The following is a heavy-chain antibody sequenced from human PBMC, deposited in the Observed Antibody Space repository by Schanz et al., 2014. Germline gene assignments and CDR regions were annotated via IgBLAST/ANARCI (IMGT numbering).Heavy chain of an antibody. J-gene: IGHJ6*02. CDR2: ITDSGGST. V-gene: IGHV3-23*01. D-gene: IGHD3-3*01. Sequence: EVQLLESGGGLVQPGGSLRLSCAASGFTFSSYAMSWVRQAPGKGLEWVSAITDSGGSTYYADSVKGRFTISRDNSKNTVYLQMNSLRDDDTAVYYCARADFWTGYASLDYYYGMDVWGQGTTVTVSS. CDR1: GFTFSSYA. CDR3: ARADFWTGYASLDYYYGMDV.